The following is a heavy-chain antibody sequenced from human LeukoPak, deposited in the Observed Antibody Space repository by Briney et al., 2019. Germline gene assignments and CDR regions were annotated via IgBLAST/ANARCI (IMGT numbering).Heavy chain of an antibody. CDR1: GYSISSGYY. Sequence: SETLSLICTVSGYSISSGYYWGWIRQPPGKGLEWIGSIEHSGSTFFNPSLKSRVTISVDTSKNQFSLKLSSVTAADSAVHYCARIVSSSHDCWGQGTLVTVSS. CDR2: IEHSGST. V-gene: IGHV4-38-2*02. D-gene: IGHD2-2*01. CDR3: ARIVSSSHDC. J-gene: IGHJ4*02.